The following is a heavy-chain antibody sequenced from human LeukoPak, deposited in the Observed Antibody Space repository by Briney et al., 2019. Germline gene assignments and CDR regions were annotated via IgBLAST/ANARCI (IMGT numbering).Heavy chain of an antibody. D-gene: IGHD2-2*01. J-gene: IGHJ6*03. CDR1: GYTFTSYG. V-gene: IGHV1-18*01. CDR2: ISAYNGNT. CDR3: ASGKTLDCSSTSCHGNLYYYYYMDV. Sequence: ASVKVSCKASGYTFTSYGISWVRQAPGQGLEWMGWISAYNGNTNYAQKLQGRVTMTTDTSTSTAYMELRSLRSDDTAVYYCASGKTLDCSSTSCHGNLYYYYYMDVWGKGTTVTVSS.